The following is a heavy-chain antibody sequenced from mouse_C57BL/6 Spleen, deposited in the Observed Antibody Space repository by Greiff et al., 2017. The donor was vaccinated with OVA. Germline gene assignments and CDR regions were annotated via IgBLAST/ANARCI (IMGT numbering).Heavy chain of an antibody. CDR3: ARKFYYYGSSTYYFDY. CDR1: GFSLTSDA. D-gene: IGHD1-1*01. V-gene: IGHV2-9-1*01. Sequence: QVQLKESGPGLVAPSQSLSITCPVSGFSLTSDALSWVRQPPGRGLEWRVVLLTGGGTNYNSALKSRLSISKDNSKSQVFLKMNSLQTEDTARYYCARKFYYYGSSTYYFDYWGQGTTLTVYS. CDR2: LLTGGGT. J-gene: IGHJ2*01.